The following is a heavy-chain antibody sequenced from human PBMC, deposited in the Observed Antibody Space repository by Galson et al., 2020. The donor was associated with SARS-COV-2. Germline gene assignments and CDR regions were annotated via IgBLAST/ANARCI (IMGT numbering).Heavy chain of an antibody. D-gene: IGHD3-9*01. CDR2: ISYDGSNK. CDR3: ARALTGYWGFDY. Sequence: GGPLRLSCAASGFTFSSYAMHWVRQAPGKGLEWVAVISYDGSNKYYADPVKGRFTISRDNSKNTLYLQMNSLRAEDTAVYYCARALTGYWGFDYWGQGTLVTVSS. V-gene: IGHV3-30*01. J-gene: IGHJ4*02. CDR1: GFTFSSYA.